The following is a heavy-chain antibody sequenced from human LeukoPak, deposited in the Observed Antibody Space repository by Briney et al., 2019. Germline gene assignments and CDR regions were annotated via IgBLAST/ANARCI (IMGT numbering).Heavy chain of an antibody. V-gene: IGHV1-18*01. CDR2: ISAYNGNT. D-gene: IGHD6-19*01. CDR3: ARDASYSSGWLKNWFDP. CDR1: GYTFTSYG. J-gene: IGHJ5*02. Sequence: ASVKVSCKASGYTFTSYGISWVRQAPGQGLEWMGWISAYNGNTNYAQKPQGRVTMTTDTSTSTAHMELRSLRSDDTAVYYCARDASYSSGWLKNWFDPWGQGTLVTVSS.